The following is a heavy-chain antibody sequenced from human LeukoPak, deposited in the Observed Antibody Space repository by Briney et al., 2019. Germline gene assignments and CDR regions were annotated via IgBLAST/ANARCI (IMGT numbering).Heavy chain of an antibody. D-gene: IGHD6-19*01. CDR1: GYTFTGYY. CDR3: ARGPLYSSGWLSY. CDR2: INPNSGGT. Sequence: ASVKVSCKASGYTFTGYYMHWVRQAPGQGLEWMGWINPNSGGTNYAQKFQGRVTMTRDTSIGTAYMELSRLRSDDTAVYYCARGPLYSSGWLSYWGQGTLVTVSS. V-gene: IGHV1-2*02. J-gene: IGHJ4*02.